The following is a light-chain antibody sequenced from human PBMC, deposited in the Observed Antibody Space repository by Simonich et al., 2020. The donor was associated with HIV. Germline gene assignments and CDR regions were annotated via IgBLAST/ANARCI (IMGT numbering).Light chain of an antibody. Sequence: DIVMTQSPDSLAVSLGERATINCKSSQSVLYSSNNKNYLAWYQQQPGQPPKLLIYWASAREFGVPDRFSGSGSGTEFTLTISSMQSEDFAVYYCQQYNNWPPYTFGQGTKLEIK. CDR3: QQYNNWPPYT. CDR1: QSVLYSSNNKNY. CDR2: WAS. V-gene: IGKV4-1*01. J-gene: IGKJ2*01.